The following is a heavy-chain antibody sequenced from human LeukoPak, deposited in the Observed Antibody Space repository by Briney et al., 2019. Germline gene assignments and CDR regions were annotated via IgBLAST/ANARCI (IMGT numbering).Heavy chain of an antibody. J-gene: IGHJ4*02. CDR1: GGSISSGGYY. CDR3: VRSSPYYGFDY. D-gene: IGHD3-10*01. CDR2: IYYSGST. V-gene: IGHV4-31*03. Sequence: PSQTLSLTCTVSGGSISSGGYYWSWIRQHPGKGLEWIGYIYYSGSTYYNPSLKSRVTISVDTSKNQFSLKLSSVTAADTAVYYCVRSSPYYGFDYWGQGTLVTVSS.